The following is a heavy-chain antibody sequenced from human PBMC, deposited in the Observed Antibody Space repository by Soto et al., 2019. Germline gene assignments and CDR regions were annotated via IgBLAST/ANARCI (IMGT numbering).Heavy chain of an antibody. CDR3: AKDRGALRWSEEHYYFDY. Sequence: GGPLRLSCAASGFTFSSYGMHWVRQAPGKGLEWVAVILYDGSKKYYADSMKGRFTISRDNSKNTLYLQMNSLRAEDTALYYCAKDRGALRWSEEHYYFDYWGQGTLVTVSS. CDR1: GFTFSSYG. CDR2: ILYDGSKK. V-gene: IGHV3-30*18. D-gene: IGHD4-17*01. J-gene: IGHJ4*02.